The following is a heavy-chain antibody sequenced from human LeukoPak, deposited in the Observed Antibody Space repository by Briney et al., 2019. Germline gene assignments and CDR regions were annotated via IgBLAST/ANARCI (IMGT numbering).Heavy chain of an antibody. CDR2: IYTSGST. CDR1: GGSISSYC. J-gene: IGHJ3*02. D-gene: IGHD3-22*01. V-gene: IGHV4-4*07. Sequence: PSETLSLTCTVSGGSISSYCWSWIRQPAGKGLEWIGRIYTSGSTNYNPSLKSRVTMSVDTSKNQFSLKLSSVTAADTAVYYCARDYDSSGYFDDDAFDIWGQGTMVTVSS. CDR3: ARDYDSSGYFDDDAFDI.